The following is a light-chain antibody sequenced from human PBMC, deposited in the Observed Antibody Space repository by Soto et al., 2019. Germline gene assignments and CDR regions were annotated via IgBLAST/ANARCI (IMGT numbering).Light chain of an antibody. Sequence: QSVLTQPPSVSGAPGQRVTISCTGSRSNIGAGYDVHWYQQLPGTAPKLLIYGTNNRPSGVPDRFSGSKSGMSASLAITGLQAEDEADYYCSSYTSSSILEEVFGTGTKVTVL. CDR2: GTN. J-gene: IGLJ1*01. CDR3: SSYTSSSILEEV. V-gene: IGLV1-40*01. CDR1: RSNIGAGYD.